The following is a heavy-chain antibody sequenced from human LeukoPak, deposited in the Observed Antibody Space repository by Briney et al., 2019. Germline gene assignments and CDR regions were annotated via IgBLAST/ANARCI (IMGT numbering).Heavy chain of an antibody. CDR1: GGSISSYY. CDR2: IYCSGST. D-gene: IGHD3-22*01. CDR3: ARDHDSSGYVDY. J-gene: IGHJ4*02. Sequence: SETLSLTCTVSGGSISSYYWSWIRQPPGKGLEWIGYIYCSGSTNYNPSLKSRVTISVDTSKNQFSLKLSSVTAADTAVYYCARDHDSSGYVDYWGQGTLVTVSS. V-gene: IGHV4-59*01.